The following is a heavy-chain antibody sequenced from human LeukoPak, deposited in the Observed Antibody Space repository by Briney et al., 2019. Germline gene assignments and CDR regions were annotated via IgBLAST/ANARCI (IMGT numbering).Heavy chain of an antibody. J-gene: IGHJ4*02. CDR2: IKSKPYGWTT. V-gene: IGHV3-49*04. CDR1: GFTFGDYA. Sequence: GRSLRLTCTASGFTFGDYAINWVRQAPGKGREGVGFIKSKPYGWTTEYAASVKGRFTISSDDSESIAYLQMNSLKSEDTAVYYCARDPGSPTSWYYFDYWGQGTLVTVSS. D-gene: IGHD2-2*01. CDR3: ARDPGSPTSWYYFDY.